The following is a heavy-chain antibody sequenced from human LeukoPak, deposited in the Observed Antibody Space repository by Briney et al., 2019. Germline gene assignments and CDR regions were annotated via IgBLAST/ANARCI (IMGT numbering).Heavy chain of an antibody. Sequence: SVKVSCKASGGTFSSYAISWVRQAPGQGLEWMGGIIPIFGTANYAQKFQGRVTITTDESTSTAYMELSSLRSEDTAVYYCARGAVVPAATYFDYWGQGTLVIVSS. D-gene: IGHD2-2*01. V-gene: IGHV1-69*05. J-gene: IGHJ4*02. CDR3: ARGAVVPAATYFDY. CDR1: GGTFSSYA. CDR2: IIPIFGTA.